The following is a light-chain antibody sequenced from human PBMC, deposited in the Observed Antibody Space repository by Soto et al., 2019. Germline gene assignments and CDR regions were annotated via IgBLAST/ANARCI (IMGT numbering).Light chain of an antibody. CDR2: KAS. V-gene: IGKV1-5*03. CDR1: QRISNW. CDR3: PHYNIYSWT. J-gene: IGKJ1*01. Sequence: DIQMTQSPSTLSASVGDTVTITCRASQRISNWLAWYEQRPGKAPKVLIYKASTLASGVPSRFSGSGSGPGCTRTISSLQPEDVETDSCPHYNIYSWTFGQGTKVDIK.